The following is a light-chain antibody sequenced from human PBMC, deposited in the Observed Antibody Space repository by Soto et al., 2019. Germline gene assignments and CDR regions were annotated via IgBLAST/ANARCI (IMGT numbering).Light chain of an antibody. Sequence: EIVVTQSPGTLSLSPGERATLSCRASQSVSSNYLAWYQQKPGQAPRPLIYGASSRATGIPDRFSGSGAGTDFTLTISRLQPEDFAMYYCQQYGSSPWTFGQGTKVQIK. J-gene: IGKJ1*01. CDR1: QSVSSNY. CDR2: GAS. V-gene: IGKV3-20*01. CDR3: QQYGSSPWT.